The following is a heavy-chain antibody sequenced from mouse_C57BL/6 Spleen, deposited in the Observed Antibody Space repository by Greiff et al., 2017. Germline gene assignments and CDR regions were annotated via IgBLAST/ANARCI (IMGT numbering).Heavy chain of an antibody. J-gene: IGHJ4*01. Sequence: EVKLMESGGGLVQPGGSMKLSCVASGFTFSNYWMNWVRQSPEKGLEWVAQIRLKSDNYATHYAESVKGRFTISRDDSKSSVYLKMNNLRTEDTGIYYCTREDDYDDGYAMDYWGQGTSVTVSS. CDR2: IRLKSDNYAT. V-gene: IGHV6-3*01. D-gene: IGHD2-4*01. CDR1: GFTFSNYW. CDR3: TREDDYDDGYAMDY.